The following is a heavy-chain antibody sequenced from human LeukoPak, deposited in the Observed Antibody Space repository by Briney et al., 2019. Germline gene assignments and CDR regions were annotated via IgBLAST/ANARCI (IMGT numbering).Heavy chain of an antibody. J-gene: IGHJ6*02. CDR1: GGTFRSYV. Sequence: VKVSCKASGGTFRSYVISWVRPAPGQGLEWMGGIIPIFGTANYAQKFQGRVTITADESTSTAYMELSSLRSEDTAVYYCARGTVVPAAGPGRYDHYVMDVWGQGTTVTVSS. CDR3: ARGTVVPAAGPGRYDHYVMDV. CDR2: IIPIFGTA. D-gene: IGHD2-2*01. V-gene: IGHV1-69*01.